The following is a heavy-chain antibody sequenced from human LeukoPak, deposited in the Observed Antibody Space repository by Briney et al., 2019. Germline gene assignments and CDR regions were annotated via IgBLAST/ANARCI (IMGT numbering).Heavy chain of an antibody. J-gene: IGHJ6*04. CDR2: ISSSGSTI. V-gene: IGHV3-11*01. CDR3: AKGYCSSTSCPVDV. Sequence: GGSLRLSCAASGFTFSDYYMSWIRQAPGKGLEWVSYISSSGSTIYYADSVKGRFTISRDNAKNSLYVQMNSLRAEDTAVYYCAKGYCSSTSCPVDVWGKGTTVTVSS. CDR1: GFTFSDYY. D-gene: IGHD2-2*01.